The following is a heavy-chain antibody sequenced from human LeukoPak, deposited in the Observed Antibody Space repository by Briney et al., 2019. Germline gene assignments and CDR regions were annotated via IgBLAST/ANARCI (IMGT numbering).Heavy chain of an antibody. D-gene: IGHD4-23*01. CDR3: ARDGLTVVDSSSSY. Sequence: ASVKVSCKASGGTFSSYAISWVRQAPGQGLEWMGRIIPILGIANYAQKFQGRVTITADKSTSTAYMELSSLRSEGTAVYYCARDGLTVVDSSSSYWGQGTLVTVSS. V-gene: IGHV1-69*04. CDR2: IIPILGIA. CDR1: GGTFSSYA. J-gene: IGHJ4*02.